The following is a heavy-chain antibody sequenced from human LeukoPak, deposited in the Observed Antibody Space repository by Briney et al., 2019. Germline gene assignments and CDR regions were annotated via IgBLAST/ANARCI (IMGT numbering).Heavy chain of an antibody. CDR2: ISAYNGNT. J-gene: IGHJ5*02. D-gene: IGHD3-10*01. V-gene: IGHV1-18*01. CDR1: GYTFTSYG. CDR3: ARGPTYYYGSGRNNWFDP. Sequence: EASVKVSCKASGYTFTSYGISWVRQAPGQGLEWMGWISAYNGNTNYAQRLQGRVTMTTDTSTSTAYMELRSLRSDDTAVYYCARGPTYYYGSGRNNWFDPWGQGTLGTVSS.